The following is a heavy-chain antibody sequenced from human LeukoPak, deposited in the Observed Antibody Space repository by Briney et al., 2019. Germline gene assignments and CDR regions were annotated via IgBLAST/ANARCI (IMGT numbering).Heavy chain of an antibody. CDR3: ARRAVHYDYVWGSYRPLATQGKYYFDY. CDR2: INHSGST. Sequence: SETLSLSCAVYGGSFSGYYWSWIRQPPEKGLEWIGAINHSGSTNYKSSLKSRVTISVDTSENQFSLKLTSMTAADTAVYYCARRAVHYDYVWGSYRPLATQGKYYFDYWGQGTLVTVSS. D-gene: IGHD3-16*02. CDR1: GGSFSGYY. V-gene: IGHV4-34*01. J-gene: IGHJ4*02.